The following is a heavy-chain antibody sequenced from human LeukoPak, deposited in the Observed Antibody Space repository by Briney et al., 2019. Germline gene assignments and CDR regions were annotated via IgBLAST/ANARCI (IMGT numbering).Heavy chain of an antibody. D-gene: IGHD5-24*01. Sequence: ASVKVSCKASGYTFTNSYIHWVRQAPGQVLEWMGLINPDGGNTNYAQNFQGRVTLTRDTSTSTVYMELSSLRSEDTAIYYCARIRDGFNDAYDLWGQGTVVTVPS. V-gene: IGHV1-46*01. CDR1: GYTFTNSY. CDR2: INPDGGNT. CDR3: ARIRDGFNDAYDL. J-gene: IGHJ3*01.